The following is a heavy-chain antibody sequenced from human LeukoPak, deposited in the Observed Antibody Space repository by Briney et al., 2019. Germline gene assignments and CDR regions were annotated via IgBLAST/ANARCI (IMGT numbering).Heavy chain of an antibody. D-gene: IGHD6-19*01. CDR1: GYSFTSYW. V-gene: IGHV5-51*01. CDR2: IFPGDSNT. J-gene: IGHJ4*02. CDR3: ARATGYSSGWYLGEFDY. Sequence: GESLKISCKGSGYSFTSYWIVWVRQMPGRGLEWMGIIFPGDSNTKYTPSFQGQVTISADKSISTAYLQWSSLKASDTAMYYCARATGYSSGWYLGEFDYWGQGTLVTVSS.